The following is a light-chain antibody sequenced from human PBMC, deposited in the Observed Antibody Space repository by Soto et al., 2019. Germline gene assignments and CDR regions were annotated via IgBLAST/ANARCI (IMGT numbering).Light chain of an antibody. V-gene: IGLV7-46*01. J-gene: IGLJ2*01. Sequence: QAVVTQEPSLTVSPGGTVTLTCGSSTGAVTSGDYPYWFQQKPGQAPRTLIYDTSNKHSWTPARFSGSLLGGKAALTLSGAQPEDEAEYYCLLSYSGARPVVFGGGTKVTVL. CDR3: LLSYSGARPVV. CDR1: TGAVTSGDY. CDR2: DTS.